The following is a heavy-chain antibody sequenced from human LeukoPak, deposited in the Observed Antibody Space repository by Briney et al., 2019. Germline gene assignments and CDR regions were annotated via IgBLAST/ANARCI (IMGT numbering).Heavy chain of an antibody. V-gene: IGHV4-34*01. D-gene: IGHD3-9*01. Sequence: SETLSLTCAVNGGSFSGYYWSWLRQPPGKGLEWIGEINHSGSTNYNPSLKSRVTISVDTSKNQFSLKLSSVTAADTAVYYSARIEGVGDWLRYDYWGQGTLVTVST. CDR2: INHSGST. CDR3: ARIEGVGDWLRYDY. J-gene: IGHJ4*02. CDR1: GGSFSGYY.